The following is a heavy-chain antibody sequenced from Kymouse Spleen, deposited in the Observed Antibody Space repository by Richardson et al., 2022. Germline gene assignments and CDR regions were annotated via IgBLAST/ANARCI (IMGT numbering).Heavy chain of an antibody. D-gene: IGHD6-6*01. J-gene: IGHJ6*02. Sequence: QVQLVQSGSELKKPGASVKVSCKASGYTFTSYAMNWVRQAPGQGLEWMGWINTNTGNPTYAQGFTGRFVFSLDTSVSTAYLQICSLKAEDTAVYYCARGYSSSPFYYYYGMDVWGQGTTVTVSS. CDR2: INTNTGNP. CDR3: ARGYSSSPFYYYYGMDV. CDR1: GYTFTSYA. V-gene: IGHV7-4-1*01.